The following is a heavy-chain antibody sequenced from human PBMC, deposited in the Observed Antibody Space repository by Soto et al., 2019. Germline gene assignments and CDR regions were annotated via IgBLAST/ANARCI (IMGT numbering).Heavy chain of an antibody. CDR3: ARHKSGSDWLDP. V-gene: IGHV4-39*01. D-gene: IGHD2-15*01. CDR1: VGSISDISYC. J-gene: IGHJ5*02. CDR2: MFYSGAT. Sequence: SETLSFTCTFSVGSISDISYCWGLIRQPPGKGMQWIGCMFYSGATYYNPSLKNRVTLSVDTSNNEFSLKLVSVTAPDTAVYYCARHKSGSDWLDPWGQGTLVTVS.